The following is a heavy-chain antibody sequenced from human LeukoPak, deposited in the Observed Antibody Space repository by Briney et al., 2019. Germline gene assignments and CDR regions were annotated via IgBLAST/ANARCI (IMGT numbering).Heavy chain of an antibody. V-gene: IGHV4-59*01. CDR2: IYYSGSA. CDR1: GGSISSYY. CDR3: ARGRSHFDY. Sequence: SETLSLTCTVSGGSISSYYWSWIRQPPGKGLEWIGYIYYSGSAKYNSSLKSRVTISVDTSKNQFSLKLSSVTAADTAVYYCARGRSHFDYWGQGTLVTVSS. J-gene: IGHJ4*02.